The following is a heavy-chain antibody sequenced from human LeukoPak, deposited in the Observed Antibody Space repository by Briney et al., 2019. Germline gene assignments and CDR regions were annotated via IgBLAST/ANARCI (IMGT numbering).Heavy chain of an antibody. D-gene: IGHD6-13*01. CDR2: IIPLLDTA. CDR1: GGTFSSYP. V-gene: IGHV1-69*08. J-gene: IGHJ4*02. CDR3: ARDQLGSSSWYRIPFDY. Sequence: ASVKVSCKASGGTFSSYPISWVRQAPGQGLEWMGRIIPLLDTANYAQKFQGRVTSTADKSTSTAYMELSSLRSEDTAVYYCARDQLGSSSWYRIPFDYWGQGTLVTVSS.